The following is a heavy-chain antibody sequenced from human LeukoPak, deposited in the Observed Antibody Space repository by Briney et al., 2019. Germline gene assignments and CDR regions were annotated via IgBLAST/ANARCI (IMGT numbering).Heavy chain of an antibody. V-gene: IGHV5-51*01. CDR1: GYSFTSYW. D-gene: IGHD6-13*01. Sequence: GESLKISCQGFGYSFTSYWIGWVRQRPGKGMEWKGVIYPGDLRVRYNPSFQGQVTISVDKSINTAYLQWVSLRASDSAMYYCACRDLTSTWSFPWGQGTLVTVSS. J-gene: IGHJ5*02. CDR3: ACRDLTSTWSFP. CDR2: IYPGDLRV.